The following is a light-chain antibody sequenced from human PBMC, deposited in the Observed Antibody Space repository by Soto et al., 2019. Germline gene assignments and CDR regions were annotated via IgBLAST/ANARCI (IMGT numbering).Light chain of an antibody. J-gene: IGKJ2*01. CDR3: QQGHNWPLT. Sequence: EIVMTQSPATLSVSPGESATLSCRASQSISSELAWYQQKPGQPPRLLIYGASTRATGAPARFTGSGSGSDFTLTTSGLQSEDFAVYYCQQGHNWPLTFGQGTRLEI. CDR1: QSISSE. V-gene: IGKV3-15*01. CDR2: GAS.